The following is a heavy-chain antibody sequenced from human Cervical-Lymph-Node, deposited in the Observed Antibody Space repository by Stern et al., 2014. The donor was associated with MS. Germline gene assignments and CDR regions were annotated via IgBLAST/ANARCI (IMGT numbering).Heavy chain of an antibody. CDR1: GFPFDDYA. J-gene: IGHJ4*02. CDR2: IRWNRGNI. D-gene: IGHD2-15*01. V-gene: IGHV3-9*01. CDR3: AKDINLRGTYYFDY. Sequence: EVQLVQSGGGLVQPGRSLRLSCAASGFPFDDYAMHLVRPAPGKGLEWVSGIRWNRGNIGFAGSVQCRFTISRDNAKNSLYLQMNSLRAEDTALYYCAKDINLRGTYYFDYWGQGTLVTVSS.